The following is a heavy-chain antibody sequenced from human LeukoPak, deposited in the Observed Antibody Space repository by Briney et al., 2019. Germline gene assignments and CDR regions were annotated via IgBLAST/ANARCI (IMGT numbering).Heavy chain of an antibody. J-gene: IGHJ4*02. CDR1: GGSFSGYY. Sequence: SETLSLTCAVYGGSFSGYYWSWIRQPPGKGLEWIGEINHSGSTNYNPSLKSRVTISVDTSKNQFSLKLSSVTAADTAVYYCARALAMGDFDYWGQGTLVTVSS. V-gene: IGHV4-34*01. CDR2: INHSGST. CDR3: ARALAMGDFDY. D-gene: IGHD3-16*01.